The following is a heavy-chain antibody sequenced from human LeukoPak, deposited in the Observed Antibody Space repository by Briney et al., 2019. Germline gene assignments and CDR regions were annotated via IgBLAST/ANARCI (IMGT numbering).Heavy chain of an antibody. D-gene: IGHD6-13*01. CDR3: AKDTEDSSSWYYFDY. Sequence: PGRSLRLSCAASGFTFDNNAMHWVRQTPGKGLEWVSGISWNSGAIGYADSVKGRFTISRDNAKNSLYLQMNSLRPEDTALYYCAKDTEDSSSWYYFDYWGQGTLVTVSS. J-gene: IGHJ4*02. V-gene: IGHV3-9*01. CDR1: GFTFDNNA. CDR2: ISWNSGAI.